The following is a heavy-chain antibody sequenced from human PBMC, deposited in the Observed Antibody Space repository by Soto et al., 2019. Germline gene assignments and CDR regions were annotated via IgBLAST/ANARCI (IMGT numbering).Heavy chain of an antibody. CDR1: GYTFTSYY. D-gene: IGHD2-15*01. V-gene: IGHV1-46*01. CDR2: INPSGGST. CDR3: AREYCSGGSCYPENYYYYYGMDV. J-gene: IGHJ6*02. Sequence: GASVKVSCKASGYTFTSYYMHWVRQAPGQGLEWMGIINPSGGSTSYAQKFQGRVTMTKDTSTSTVYMELSSLRSEDTAVYYCAREYCSGGSCYPENYYYYYGMDVWGQGTTVTVSS.